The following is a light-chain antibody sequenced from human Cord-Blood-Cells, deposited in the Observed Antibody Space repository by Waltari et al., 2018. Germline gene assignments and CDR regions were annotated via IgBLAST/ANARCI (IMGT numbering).Light chain of an antibody. J-gene: IGKJ1*01. CDR3: QQYNNWPPWT. CDR1: QSVSSN. CDR2: GAS. V-gene: IGKV3-15*01. Sequence: EIVMTQSPATLPVSPGERATLSCRASQSVSSNLAWYQPKPGQAPGLLIYGASTRATGIPARFSGSGSGTEFTLTISSLQSEDFAVYYCQQYNNWPPWTFGQGTKVEIK.